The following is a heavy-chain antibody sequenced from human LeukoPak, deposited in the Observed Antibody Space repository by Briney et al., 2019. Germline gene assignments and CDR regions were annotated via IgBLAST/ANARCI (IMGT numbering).Heavy chain of an antibody. V-gene: IGHV3-23*01. Sequence: GGSLRLSCTASGLSLNSYAISWVRQVPGKGLEWVSASSSSDDGKWYADSVRGRFTISRDTSKNTLYLQMNNLRAEDTAVYYCATNYGGNFRAFDIWGQGTMVTVSS. D-gene: IGHD4-23*01. CDR2: SSSSDDGK. J-gene: IGHJ3*02. CDR1: GLSLNSYA. CDR3: ATNYGGNFRAFDI.